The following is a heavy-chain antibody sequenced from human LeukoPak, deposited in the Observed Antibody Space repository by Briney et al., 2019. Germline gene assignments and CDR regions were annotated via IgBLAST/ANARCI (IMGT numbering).Heavy chain of an antibody. CDR3: AKQAAQAGNFDY. CDR2: ISWNSGNI. V-gene: IGHV3-9*01. D-gene: IGHD2-15*01. Sequence: GRSLRLSCAASGFTFDDYAMHWARQAPGKGLEWVSGISWNSGNIGYADSVKGRFTISRDNAKNSLYLQMNSLRAEDTAVYYCAKQAAQAGNFDYWGQGTLVTVSS. J-gene: IGHJ4*02. CDR1: GFTFDDYA.